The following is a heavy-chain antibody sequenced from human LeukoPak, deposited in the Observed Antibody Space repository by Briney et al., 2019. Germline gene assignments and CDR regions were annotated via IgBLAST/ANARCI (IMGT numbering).Heavy chain of an antibody. V-gene: IGHV4-39*07. Sequence: SETLSLTCTVSGGSISSSSYYWGWIRQPPGKGLEWIGSIYYSGNTYYNPSLKSQLTISVDTSKNQFSLKLSSVTAADTAVYYCARDEYNYGGRTHPYFFDYWGQGTLVTVSS. D-gene: IGHD5-18*01. CDR1: GGSISSSSYY. CDR2: IYYSGNT. CDR3: ARDEYNYGGRTHPYFFDY. J-gene: IGHJ4*02.